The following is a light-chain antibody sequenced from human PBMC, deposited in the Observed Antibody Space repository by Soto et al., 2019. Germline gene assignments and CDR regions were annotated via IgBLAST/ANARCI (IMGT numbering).Light chain of an antibody. CDR2: AAS. CDR3: QQSYDTTLT. J-gene: IGKJ4*01. Sequence: DIQMTQSPPSLSASVGDRVTITCRASQNIRTYLNWYQQKPGKAPKLLIYAASTLQSGVPSRFSGSGSETDFTLTISSLQPEDFATYYCQQSYDTTLTFGGGAKVEIK. CDR1: QNIRTY. V-gene: IGKV1-39*01.